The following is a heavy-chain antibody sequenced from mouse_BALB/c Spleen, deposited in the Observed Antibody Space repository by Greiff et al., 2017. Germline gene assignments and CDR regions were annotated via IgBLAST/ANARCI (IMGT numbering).Heavy chain of an antibody. CDR1: GYTFTDYE. D-gene: IGHD2-3*01. Sequence: VQLQQSGAELVRPGASVTLSCKASGYTFTDYEMHWVKQTPVHGLEWIGAIDPETGGTAYNQKFKGKATLTADKSSSTAYMELRSLTSEDSAVYYCTKGDDGYYDWYFDVWGAGTTVTVSS. CDR3: TKGDDGYYDWYFDV. CDR2: IDPETGGT. V-gene: IGHV1-15*01. J-gene: IGHJ1*01.